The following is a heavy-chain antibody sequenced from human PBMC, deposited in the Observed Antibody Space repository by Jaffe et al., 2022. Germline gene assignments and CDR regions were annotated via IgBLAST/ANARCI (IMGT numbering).Heavy chain of an antibody. CDR3: ARAVDQIYYYYYYMDV. D-gene: IGHD2-2*01. V-gene: IGHV3-72*01. Sequence: EVQLVESGGGLVQPGGSLRLSCAASGFTFSDHYMDWVRQAPGKGLEWVGRTRNKANSYTTEYAASVKGRFTISRDDSKNSLYLQMNSLKTEDTAVYYCARAVDQIYYYYYYMDVWGKGTTVTVSS. J-gene: IGHJ6*03. CDR1: GFTFSDHY. CDR2: TRNKANSYTT.